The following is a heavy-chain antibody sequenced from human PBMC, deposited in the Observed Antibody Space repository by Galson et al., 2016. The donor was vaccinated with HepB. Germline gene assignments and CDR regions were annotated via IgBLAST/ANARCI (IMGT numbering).Heavy chain of an antibody. CDR1: GFIFSSYA. V-gene: IGHV3-23*01. D-gene: IGHD2-15*01. CDR3: ARGTFCSGDSCYSPAFDM. CDR2: FGDGGDI. J-gene: IGHJ3*02. Sequence: SLRLSCAASGFIFSSYAMTWVRQAPGKGPEWVSTFGDGGDIYYADSPKGRFTISRDNSKNTLYLQMNTLRAEDTAVYYCARGTFCSGDSCYSPAFDMWGQGTMVTVSS.